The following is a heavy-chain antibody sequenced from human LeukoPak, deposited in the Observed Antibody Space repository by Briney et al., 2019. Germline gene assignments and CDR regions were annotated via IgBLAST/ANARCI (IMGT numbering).Heavy chain of an antibody. D-gene: IGHD3-10*02. CDR2: MSGSGGST. CDR3: AELGITMIGGV. J-gene: IGHJ6*04. CDR1: GFTFSRYG. Sequence: PGGSLRLSCAASGFTFSRYGMSWVRQAPGKGLEWVSSMSGSGGSTYYADSVKGRFTISRDNSKNTLYLQMNSLRAEDTAVYYCAELGITMIGGVWGKGTTVTISS. V-gene: IGHV3-23*01.